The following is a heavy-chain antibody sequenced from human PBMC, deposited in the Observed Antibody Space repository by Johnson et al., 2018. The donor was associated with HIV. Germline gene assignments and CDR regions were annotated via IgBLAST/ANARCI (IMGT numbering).Heavy chain of an antibody. CDR3: ARDQNIVLMVYAAPGAFDI. V-gene: IGHV3-30-3*01. Sequence: QVQLVESGGGVVQPGRSLRLSCAASGFTFSSYAMHWVRQAPGKGLEWVAVISYDGSNKYYADSVKGRFTISRDNSKNTLYLQMNSLRAEDTAGYYCARDQNIVLMVYAAPGAFDIWGQGTMVTVSS. J-gene: IGHJ3*02. CDR1: GFTFSSYA. CDR2: ISYDGSNK. D-gene: IGHD2-8*01.